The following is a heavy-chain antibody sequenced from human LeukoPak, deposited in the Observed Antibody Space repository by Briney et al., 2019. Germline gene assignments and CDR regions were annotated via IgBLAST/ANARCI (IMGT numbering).Heavy chain of an antibody. CDR2: IRASGDST. D-gene: IGHD3-10*01. CDR3: AKARSITMVRGSPSDP. Sequence: GGSLRLSCAASGLTFSRYAMSWVRQAPGKGLEWVSGIRASGDSTYYADSVKGRFTISRDNSKNTLYLYMNSLRAEDTAVYYCAKARSITMVRGSPSDPWGQGTLVTVSS. J-gene: IGHJ5*02. CDR1: GLTFSRYA. V-gene: IGHV3-23*01.